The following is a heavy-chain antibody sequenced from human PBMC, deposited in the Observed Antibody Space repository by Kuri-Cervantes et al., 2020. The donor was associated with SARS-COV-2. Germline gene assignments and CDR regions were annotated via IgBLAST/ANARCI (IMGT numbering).Heavy chain of an antibody. CDR1: GYTFTSYG. CDR2: ISVYNGNT. J-gene: IGHJ4*02. CDR3: VRHHNSYDSSGYLDLDY. V-gene: IGHV1-18*01. Sequence: ASVKVSCKASGYTFTSYGISWARQAPGQGLEWMGWISVYNGNTNSAQKLQGRVTMTTDTSTSTAYMELRSLRSDDTAVYYCVRHHNSYDSSGYLDLDYWGQGTLVTVSS. D-gene: IGHD3-22*01.